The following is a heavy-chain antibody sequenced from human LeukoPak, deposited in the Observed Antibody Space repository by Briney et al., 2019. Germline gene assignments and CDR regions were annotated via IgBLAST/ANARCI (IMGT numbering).Heavy chain of an antibody. V-gene: IGHV1-8*01. Sequence: ASVKVSCKASGYTFTSYDIKWGREATGQGLEWMGWMNPNSGNTGYAQKFQGRVTMTRNTSISTAYMELSSLRSEDTAVYYCARVYSSSWPKFNWGQGTLVTVSS. CDR3: ARVYSSSWPKFN. CDR1: GYTFTSYD. J-gene: IGHJ4*02. CDR2: MNPNSGNT. D-gene: IGHD6-13*01.